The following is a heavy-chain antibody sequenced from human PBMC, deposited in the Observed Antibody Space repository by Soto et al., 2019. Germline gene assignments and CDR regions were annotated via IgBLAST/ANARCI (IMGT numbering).Heavy chain of an antibody. CDR1: GFTFSDYG. CDR2: ISNDGGKE. J-gene: IGHJ4*02. V-gene: IGHV3-30*18. D-gene: IGHD2-15*01. CDR3: AKGGFDCSGSGCSFD. Sequence: QVHLVESGGGVVQPGRSLRLSCAASGFTFSDYGMHWVRQAPGKGLEWLAVISNDGGKEFYADSVKGRFTISRDNSKNTLHGEMDGLRPEDTALYFCAKGGFDCSGSGCSFDWGQGTLVTVSS.